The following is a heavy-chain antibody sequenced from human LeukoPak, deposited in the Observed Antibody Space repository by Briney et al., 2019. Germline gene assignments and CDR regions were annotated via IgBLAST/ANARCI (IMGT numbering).Heavy chain of an antibody. V-gene: IGHV3-30*18. CDR3: AKVYDSSGYYDRNRRGKFDY. D-gene: IGHD3-22*01. Sequence: GRSLRLSCAASGFTLSSYGMHWVRQAPGKGLEWVAVISYDGSNKYYADSVKGRFTISRDNSKNTLYLQMDSLRAEDTAVYYCAKVYDSSGYYDRNRRGKFDYWGQGTLVTVSS. J-gene: IGHJ4*02. CDR2: ISYDGSNK. CDR1: GFTLSSYG.